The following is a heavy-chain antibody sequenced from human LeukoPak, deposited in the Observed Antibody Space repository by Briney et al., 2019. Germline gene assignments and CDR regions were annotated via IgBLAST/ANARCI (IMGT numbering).Heavy chain of an antibody. J-gene: IGHJ4*02. CDR3: AREQNGTRGWYTVDY. D-gene: IGHD6-19*01. V-gene: IGHV3-23*01. CDR2: IRPDGDRT. Sequence: GGSLRLSCAASGFTFSTYAITWVRQGPGKGLEWVSAIRPDGDRTYYANSVRGRFTISRDNSKDTVYLQINGLRVEDTAVYYCAREQNGTRGWYTVDYWGKGTLVTVSS. CDR1: GFTFSTYA.